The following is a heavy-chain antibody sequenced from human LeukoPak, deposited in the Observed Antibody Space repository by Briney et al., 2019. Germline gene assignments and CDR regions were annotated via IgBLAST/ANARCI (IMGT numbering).Heavy chain of an antibody. J-gene: IGHJ3*01. CDR2: VYNSGST. V-gene: IGHV4-59*01. CDR3: ARSGAAWGGYPPHASDY. CDR1: GDSISSYY. Sequence: SETPSLTCTVSGDSISSYYWTWIRQPPGKGLEWIGYVYNSGSTDYNPSLKSRVTISVNTSKNQFSLRLNSVTAADTAVYYCARSGAAWGGYPPHASDYWGQGTMVTVSS. D-gene: IGHD3-3*01.